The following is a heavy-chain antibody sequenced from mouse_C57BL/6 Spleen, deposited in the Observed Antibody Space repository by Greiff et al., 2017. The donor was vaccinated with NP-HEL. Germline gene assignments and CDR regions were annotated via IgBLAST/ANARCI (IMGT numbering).Heavy chain of an antibody. Sequence: QVQLQQPGAELVKPGASVKLSCKASGYTFTSYWMHWVKQRPGQGLEWIGMIHPNSGSTNYNEKFKSKATLTVDKSSSTAYMQLSSLTSEDSAVYYCARSRQDQHGYDYDEAFAYWGQGTLVTVSA. J-gene: IGHJ3*01. CDR2: IHPNSGST. CDR1: GYTFTSYW. V-gene: IGHV1-64*01. D-gene: IGHD2-4*01. CDR3: ARSRQDQHGYDYDEAFAY.